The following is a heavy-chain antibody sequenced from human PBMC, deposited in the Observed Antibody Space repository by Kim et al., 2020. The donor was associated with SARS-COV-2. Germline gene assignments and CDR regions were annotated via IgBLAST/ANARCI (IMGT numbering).Heavy chain of an antibody. CDR1: RFTFSSYS. CDR2: ISSSSTTI. V-gene: IGHV3-48*04. Sequence: GGSLRLSCADYRFTFSSYSMNWVRQAPGTGLEWVSHISSSSTTIYYADSVKGRFTISRDNAKSSLYLQMNNLRAEDTAVYYCVHNKIGPYCGGDCYSIWGQGTLVTVSS. J-gene: IGHJ4*02. CDR3: VHNKIGPYCGGDCYSI. D-gene: IGHD2-21*02.